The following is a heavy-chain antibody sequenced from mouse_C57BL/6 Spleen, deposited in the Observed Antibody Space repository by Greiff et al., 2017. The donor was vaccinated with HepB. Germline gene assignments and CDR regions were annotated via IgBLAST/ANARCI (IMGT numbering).Heavy chain of an antibody. J-gene: IGHJ2*01. V-gene: IGHV5-6*01. CDR1: GFTFSSYG. CDR3: ARGGSSLFDY. CDR2: ISSGGSYT. D-gene: IGHD1-1*01. Sequence: EVQLQESGGDLVKPGGSLKLSCAASGFTFSSYGMSWVRQTPDKRLEWVATISSGGSYTYYPDSVKGRFTISRDNAKNTLYLQMSSLKSEDTAMYYCARGGSSLFDYWGQGTTLTVSS.